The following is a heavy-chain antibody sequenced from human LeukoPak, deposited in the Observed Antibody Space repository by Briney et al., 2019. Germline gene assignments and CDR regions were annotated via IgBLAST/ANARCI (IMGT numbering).Heavy chain of an antibody. Sequence: SETLSLTCTVSGYSISSGYYWGWIRQPPGKGLEWIGSIYHSGSTYYNPSLKSRVTISVDTSKNQFSLKLSSVTAADTAVYYCASRPGYSSGWFDYWGQGTLVTVSS. J-gene: IGHJ5*01. D-gene: IGHD6-19*01. CDR3: ASRPGYSSGWFDY. CDR2: IYHSGST. V-gene: IGHV4-38-2*02. CDR1: GYSISSGYY.